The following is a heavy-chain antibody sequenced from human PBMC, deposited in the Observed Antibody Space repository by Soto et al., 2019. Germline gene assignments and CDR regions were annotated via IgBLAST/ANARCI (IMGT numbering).Heavy chain of an antibody. J-gene: IGHJ6*03. D-gene: IGHD3-10*01. CDR3: AITTGSGSYYYYMDV. CDR1: GYTFTSYG. V-gene: IGHV1-18*01. CDR2: ISAYNGNT. Sequence: GASVKVSCKASGYTFTSYGISWVRQAPGQGLEWMGWISAYNGNTNYAQKLQGRVTMTTDTSTSTAYMELRSLRSDDTAVYYCAITTGSGSYYYYMDVWGKGSTVTGSS.